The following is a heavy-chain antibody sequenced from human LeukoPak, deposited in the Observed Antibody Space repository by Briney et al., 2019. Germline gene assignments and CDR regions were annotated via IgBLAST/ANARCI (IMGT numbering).Heavy chain of an antibody. CDR2: ISAYNGNT. CDR3: ARGPSPRVAARLDYFDY. Sequence: ASVKVSCKASGYTFTSYGISWVRQAPGQGLEWMGWISAYNGNTNYAQKLQGRVTMTTDTSTSTAYMELRSLRSDDTAVYYCARGPSPRVAARLDYFDYWGQGTLVTVSS. V-gene: IGHV1-18*01. CDR1: GYTFTSYG. D-gene: IGHD6-6*01. J-gene: IGHJ4*02.